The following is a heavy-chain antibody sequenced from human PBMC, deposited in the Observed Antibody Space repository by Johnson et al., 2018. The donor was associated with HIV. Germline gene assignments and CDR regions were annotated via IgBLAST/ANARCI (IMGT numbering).Heavy chain of an antibody. CDR3: ARDLAPRPPARLDVFDV. V-gene: IGHV3-30-3*01. Sequence: QVQLVESGGGVVQPGRSLRLSCVVSGFSFSGFAMHWVRQAPGKGLDWMAVISYDGRNQQYAESVKGRFTISRDNYKNTLYIQMSSVRPEDTAVYYCARDLAPRPPARLDVFDVWGQGTMVTVS. J-gene: IGHJ3*01. CDR2: ISYDGRNQ. CDR1: GFSFSGFA. D-gene: IGHD2-15*01.